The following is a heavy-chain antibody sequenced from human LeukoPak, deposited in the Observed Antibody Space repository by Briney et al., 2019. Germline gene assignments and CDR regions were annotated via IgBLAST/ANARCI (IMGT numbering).Heavy chain of an antibody. D-gene: IGHD3-16*02. Sequence: GGSLRLSCAASGFTFNTNGMSWVRQAPGKGLEWVSVISASGGSTYYADSVKGRFTMSRDNSKNTLYLQINSLRVEDTAVYYCTKFSLRGTYSFDHWGQGTLVTVSS. J-gene: IGHJ4*02. CDR3: TKFSLRGTYSFDH. CDR2: ISASGGST. CDR1: GFTFNTNG. V-gene: IGHV3-23*01.